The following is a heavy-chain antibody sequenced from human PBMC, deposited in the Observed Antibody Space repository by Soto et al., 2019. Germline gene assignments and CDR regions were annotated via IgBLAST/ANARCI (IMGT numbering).Heavy chain of an antibody. CDR1: GGTFSSYA. J-gene: IGHJ4*02. Sequence: QVQLVQSGAEVKKPGSSVKVSCKASGGTFSSYAISWVRQAPGQGLEWMGGIIPILGTADYAQKFQGRVTITADESTSTAYMELSSLRSEDTAVYYCARAPAYYYDSSGYPHDYWGQGTLVTVSS. D-gene: IGHD3-22*01. V-gene: IGHV1-69*01. CDR3: ARAPAYYYDSSGYPHDY. CDR2: IIPILGTA.